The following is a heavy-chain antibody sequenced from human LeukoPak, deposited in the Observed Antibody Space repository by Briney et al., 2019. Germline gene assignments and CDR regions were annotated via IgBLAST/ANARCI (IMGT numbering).Heavy chain of an antibody. Sequence: PSETLSLTCTVSGGSVSSGSYYWSWIRPPQGKGLEWIGYIYYSGTTNYNPSLKSRVTISVDTSKNQFSLKLSSVTAADTAVYYCARGREYSISWYALGYWGEGTLVTVSS. J-gene: IGHJ4*02. CDR2: IYYSGTT. CDR1: GGSVSSGSYY. CDR3: ARGREYSISWYALGY. D-gene: IGHD6-13*01. V-gene: IGHV4-61*01.